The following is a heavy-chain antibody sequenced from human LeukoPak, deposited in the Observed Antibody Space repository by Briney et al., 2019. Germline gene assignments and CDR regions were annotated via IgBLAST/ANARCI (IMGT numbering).Heavy chain of an antibody. CDR1: GFTFSTYG. J-gene: IGHJ4*02. CDR2: IVNDGRNQ. D-gene: IGHD4-23*01. V-gene: IGHV3-33*08. CDR3: VRDSITSDNSLDY. Sequence: PGGSLRLSSAASGFTFSTYGMHWVRQAPGKGLDWVAVIVNDGRNQNYGDSVKGRFTISRDNSKNTLYLQMNSLRVEDTAVYYCVRDSITSDNSLDYWGQGTLVTVSS.